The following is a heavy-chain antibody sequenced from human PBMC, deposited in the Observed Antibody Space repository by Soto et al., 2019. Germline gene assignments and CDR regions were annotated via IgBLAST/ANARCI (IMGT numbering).Heavy chain of an antibody. CDR3: ARGTEYYYDSSGTNYYYYGMDV. CDR2: IIPIFGTA. CDR1: GGTFSSYA. J-gene: IGHJ6*02. V-gene: IGHV1-69*01. D-gene: IGHD3-22*01. Sequence: QVQLVQSGAEVKKPGSSVKVSCKASGGTFSSYAISWVRQAPGQGLEWMGGIIPIFGTANYAQKFQGRVTITADESTSTGYMELSSLRSEDTAVYYCARGTEYYYDSSGTNYYYYGMDVWGQGTTVTVSS.